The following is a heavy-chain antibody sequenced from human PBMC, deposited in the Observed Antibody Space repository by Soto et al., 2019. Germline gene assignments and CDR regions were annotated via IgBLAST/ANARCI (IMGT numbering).Heavy chain of an antibody. CDR1: GGPFGGFY. J-gene: IGHJ4*02. Sequence: SEPLSLTCAVNGGPFGGFYWTWIRQSPGKGLEWIGEIHHGGSTNYNPSLKSRVTMSLDTSKNQFSLKLTPVTAADTAVYYCARGYRISMVILTTNYFDSWGQGTPVTVSS. D-gene: IGHD3-10*01. CDR2: IHHGGST. CDR3: ARGYRISMVILTTNYFDS. V-gene: IGHV4-34*01.